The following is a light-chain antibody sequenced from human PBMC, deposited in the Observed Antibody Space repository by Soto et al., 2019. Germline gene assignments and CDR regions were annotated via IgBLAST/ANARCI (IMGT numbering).Light chain of an antibody. CDR1: QTIDSW. V-gene: IGKV1-5*03. Sequence: DILMTQSPSTLSASVGDIVTITCRASQTIDSWVAWFQQKPGKAPKLLIYKTSSLESGVQSRFIGSRSGTEYTLTISGLQPDDFASYYCQQYNTYFSITFGGGTKVDIK. CDR3: QQYNTYFSIT. J-gene: IGKJ4*01. CDR2: KTS.